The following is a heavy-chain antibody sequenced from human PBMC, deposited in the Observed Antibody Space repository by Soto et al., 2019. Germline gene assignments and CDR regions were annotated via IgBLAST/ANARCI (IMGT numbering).Heavy chain of an antibody. D-gene: IGHD6-13*01. V-gene: IGHV3-23*01. CDR2: IISSGNT. CDR3: AKREAAAGTRYFDC. Sequence: QPGGSLRLSCAASGFTFSSYAMSWVRQAPGKGLEWVSSIISSGNTYYADSVKGRFTISRDNSKNTLYLQMNNLRAEDTAVYYCAKREAAAGTRYFDCWGQGALVTVSS. J-gene: IGHJ4*02. CDR1: GFTFSSYA.